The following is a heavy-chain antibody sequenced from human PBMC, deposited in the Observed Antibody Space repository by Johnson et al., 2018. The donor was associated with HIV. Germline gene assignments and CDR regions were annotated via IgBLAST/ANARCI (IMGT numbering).Heavy chain of an antibody. CDR3: ARGGSGGAFDI. Sequence: EVHLVESGGGLVQPGGSLRLSCAASGFTFSSYDMHWVRQATGKGLEWVSAIGTAGDTYYPGSVKGRFTISRENAKNSLYLKMNSLRAGNTAVYYCARGGSGGAFDIWGQGTMVTVSS. CDR2: IGTAGDT. V-gene: IGHV3-13*01. D-gene: IGHD2-15*01. CDR1: GFTFSSYD. J-gene: IGHJ3*02.